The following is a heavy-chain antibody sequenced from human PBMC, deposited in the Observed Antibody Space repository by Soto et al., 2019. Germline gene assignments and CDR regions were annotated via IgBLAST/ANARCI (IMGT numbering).Heavy chain of an antibody. CDR1: GFTFSAYA. V-gene: IGHV3-23*01. Sequence: GGSLRLSCAASGFTFSAYAMTWVRQAPGKGLEWVSTISGTGDDTYYADSVKGRFSISRDNSKNTLFLQMNSLRAEDTALYHCAKRFGSGYYSAFDVWGQGTMVTVSS. D-gene: IGHD3-22*01. CDR2: ISGTGDDT. J-gene: IGHJ3*01. CDR3: AKRFGSGYYSAFDV.